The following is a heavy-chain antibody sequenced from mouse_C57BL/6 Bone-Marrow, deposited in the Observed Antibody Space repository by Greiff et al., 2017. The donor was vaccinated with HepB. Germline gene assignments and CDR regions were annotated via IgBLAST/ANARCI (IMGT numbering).Heavy chain of an antibody. Sequence: QVQLKESGAELARPGASVKLSCKASGYTFTSYGISWVKQRTGQGLEWIGEIYPRSGNTYYNEKFKGKATLTADKSSSTAYMELRSLTSEDSAVYFCARSDYYGNYVAWFAYWGQGTLVTVSA. CDR3: ARSDYYGNYVAWFAY. CDR1: GYTFTSYG. V-gene: IGHV1-81*01. J-gene: IGHJ3*01. D-gene: IGHD2-1*01. CDR2: IYPRSGNT.